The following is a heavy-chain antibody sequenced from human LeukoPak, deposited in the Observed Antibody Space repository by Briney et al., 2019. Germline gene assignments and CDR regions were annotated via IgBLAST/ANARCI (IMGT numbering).Heavy chain of an antibody. Sequence: GRSLRLSCAASGFTFDDYAMHWVRQAPGKGLEWVSGIGWNSGSIGYADSVKGRFTISRDNAKNSLYLQMNSLRAEDMALYYCAKDRYGGNSGLLDYWGQGTLVTVSS. V-gene: IGHV3-9*03. CDR3: AKDRYGGNSGLLDY. J-gene: IGHJ4*02. CDR2: IGWNSGSI. D-gene: IGHD4-23*01. CDR1: GFTFDDYA.